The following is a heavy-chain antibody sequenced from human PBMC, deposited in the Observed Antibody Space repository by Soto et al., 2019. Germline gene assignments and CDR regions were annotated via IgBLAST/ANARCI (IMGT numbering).Heavy chain of an antibody. CDR3: ARDHLILPAHDFFYGSDV. CDR2: IPQDGVDG. CDR1: GFTFSMYS. J-gene: IGHJ6*02. V-gene: IGHV3-7*03. Sequence: GGSLRLSCEVSGFTFSMYSMSWFRHSPGKGLEWVAKIPQDGVDGHYADSVKGRFTISRDNGKNSLYLQLNNLRAEDTAVYYCARDHLILPAHDFFYGSDVWGRGATVTVSS. D-gene: IGHD2-21*02.